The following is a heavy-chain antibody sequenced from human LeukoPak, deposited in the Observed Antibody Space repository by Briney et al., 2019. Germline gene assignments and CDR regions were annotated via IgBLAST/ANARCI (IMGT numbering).Heavy chain of an antibody. D-gene: IGHD4-17*01. CDR1: VDFLRIGYY. Sequence: SGTLSLTCTLSVDFLRIGYYWGGSRHPPGKGLEWIGGINYSGSTYYNSSLKSRVTISVDTSKNQFSLKLSSVTAADTAVYYCVRGSYGAYDYWGQGSLVTVSS. J-gene: IGHJ4*02. V-gene: IGHV4-38-2*02. CDR3: VRGSYGAYDY. CDR2: INYSGST.